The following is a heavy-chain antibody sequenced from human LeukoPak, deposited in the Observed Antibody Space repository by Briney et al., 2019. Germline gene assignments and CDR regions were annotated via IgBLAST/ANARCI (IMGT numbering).Heavy chain of an antibody. D-gene: IGHD1-26*01. V-gene: IGHV3-23*01. J-gene: IGHJ4*02. CDR3: AKDFSGSEYLFDC. CDR1: GFTFSSYA. CDR2: VTSSGTGT. Sequence: PGGSLRLSCAASGFTFSSYAIGWVRQAPGKGLDWVSAVTSSGTGTSYADSVKGRFTISRDNSKNTLYLEMTSPRAEDTAVYYCAKDFSGSEYLFDCWGQGTLVTISS.